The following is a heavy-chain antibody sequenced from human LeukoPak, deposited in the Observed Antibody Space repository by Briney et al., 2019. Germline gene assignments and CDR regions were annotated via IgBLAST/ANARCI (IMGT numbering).Heavy chain of an antibody. CDR2: INTNTGNP. J-gene: IGHJ4*02. CDR3: ARDGSGSYWNRVVDY. D-gene: IGHD1-26*01. CDR1: GYTFTSYA. V-gene: IGHV7-4-1*02. Sequence: GASVKVSCKASGYTFTSYAMNWVRQAPGQGLEWMGWINTNTGNPTYAQGFTGRFVFALDTSVSTVYLQISSLKAEDTAVYYCARDGSGSYWNRVVDYWGQGTLVTVSS.